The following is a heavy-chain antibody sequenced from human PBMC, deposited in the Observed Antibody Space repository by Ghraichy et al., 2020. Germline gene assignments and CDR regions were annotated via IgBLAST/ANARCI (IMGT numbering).Heavy chain of an antibody. V-gene: IGHV1-2*02. Sequence: ASVKVSCKASGYNFTGYYMHWVRQAPGQGLKWMGWVNPNSGVTRYAQKFQGRVTMTRDTSISTAYMELSRLRSDDTAVYYCARECNSRNCTDAFDMWGQGTMVTVSS. CDR2: VNPNSGVT. D-gene: IGHD2/OR15-2a*01. CDR1: GYNFTGYY. J-gene: IGHJ3*02. CDR3: ARECNSRNCTDAFDM.